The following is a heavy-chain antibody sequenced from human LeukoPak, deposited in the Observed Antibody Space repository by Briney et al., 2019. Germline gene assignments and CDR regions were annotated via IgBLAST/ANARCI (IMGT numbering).Heavy chain of an antibody. D-gene: IGHD1-26*01. CDR1: GGTFSSYA. CDR2: IIPIFGTA. CDR3: ARGGSGSYELYYYYGMDV. V-gene: IGHV1-69*13. J-gene: IGHJ6*02. Sequence: GASVKVSCKASGGTFSSYAISWVRQAPGQGLEWMGGIIPIFGTANYAQKFQGRVTITADESTSTAYMELSSLRSEDTAVYYCARGGSGSYELYYYYGMDVWGQGTTVTVSS.